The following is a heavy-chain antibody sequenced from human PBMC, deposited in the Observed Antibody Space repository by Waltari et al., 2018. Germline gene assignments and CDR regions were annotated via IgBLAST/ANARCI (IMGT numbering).Heavy chain of an antibody. CDR1: GGSISSSSYY. Sequence: QLQLQESGPGLVKPSETLSLTCTVSGGSISSSSYYWGWIRQPPGKGLEWIGSIYYSGSTYYNPSLKSRVTISVDTSKNQFSLKLSSVTAADTAVYYCTRLLYDYSNYFQHWGQGTLVTVSS. CDR3: TRLLYDYSNYFQH. V-gene: IGHV4-39*01. J-gene: IGHJ1*01. D-gene: IGHD4-4*01. CDR2: IYYSGST.